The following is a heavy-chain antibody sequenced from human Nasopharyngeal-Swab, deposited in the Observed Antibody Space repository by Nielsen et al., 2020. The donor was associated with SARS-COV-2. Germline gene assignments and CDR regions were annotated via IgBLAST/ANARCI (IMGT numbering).Heavy chain of an antibody. CDR1: GGSISSYY. CDR3: ARFSVLYGMDV. Sequence: SETLSLTCTVSGGSISSYYWSWIRQPPGKGLEWIGYIYYSGSTNYNPSLKSRVTISVDTSKNQFSLKLSSVTAADTAVYYCARFSVLYGMDVWGQGTTVTVS. D-gene: IGHD6-6*01. CDR2: IYYSGST. J-gene: IGHJ6*02. V-gene: IGHV4-59*13.